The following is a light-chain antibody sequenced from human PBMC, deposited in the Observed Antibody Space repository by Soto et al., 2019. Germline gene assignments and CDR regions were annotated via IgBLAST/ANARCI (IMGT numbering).Light chain of an antibody. J-gene: IGKJ1*01. CDR2: GAS. V-gene: IGKV1-6*01. Sequence: IQMTQSPSSLSASVGDRVTITCRASQGISNELGWYQQRPGKAPKVLIYGASNLQSGVPSRFSGSASGTDFTLTISSLQPEDFATYYCLQDYTYPWTFGQGTKVVIK. CDR3: LQDYTYPWT. CDR1: QGISNE.